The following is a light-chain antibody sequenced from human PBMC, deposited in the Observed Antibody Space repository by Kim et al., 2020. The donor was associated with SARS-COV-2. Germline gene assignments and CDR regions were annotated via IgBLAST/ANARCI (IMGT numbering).Light chain of an antibody. Sequence: DIQMTQSPSSLFASLGDTVTITCQASQDITNYLNWYQQKAGKAPKLLIYNASNLKTGVPSRFSGSGSGTDFTFTISSLQPEDIATYYCQQYDDLPITFGQGTRLEIK. V-gene: IGKV1-33*01. CDR1: QDITNY. CDR2: NAS. J-gene: IGKJ5*01. CDR3: QQYDDLPIT.